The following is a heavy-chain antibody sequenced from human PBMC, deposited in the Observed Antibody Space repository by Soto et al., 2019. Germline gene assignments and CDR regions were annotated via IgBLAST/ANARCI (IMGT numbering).Heavy chain of an antibody. Sequence: GASVKVSCKASGGTFSSYTISWVRQAPGQGLECMGRIIPILGIANYAQKFQGRVTITADKSTSTAYMELSSLRSEDTAVYYFSRTAAEVCSGGSWYCEYWGQGTLVTVSS. CDR2: IIPILGIA. D-gene: IGHD2-15*01. V-gene: IGHV1-69*02. CDR3: SRTAAEVCSGGSWYCEY. CDR1: GGTFSSYT. J-gene: IGHJ4*02.